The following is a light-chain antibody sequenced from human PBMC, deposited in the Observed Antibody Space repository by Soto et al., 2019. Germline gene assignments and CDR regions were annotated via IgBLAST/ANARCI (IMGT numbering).Light chain of an antibody. CDR3: QQYNNWPRT. V-gene: IGKV3D-15*01. CDR1: QSVSSD. Sequence: EIVMTQSPATLSVSPGERATLSCRASQSVSSDLAWYHQKPGQAPRLLIYGASNRATGIPARFSGSGSGTDFTLTISSLEPEDFAVYYCQQYNNWPRTFGQGTKV. CDR2: GAS. J-gene: IGKJ1*01.